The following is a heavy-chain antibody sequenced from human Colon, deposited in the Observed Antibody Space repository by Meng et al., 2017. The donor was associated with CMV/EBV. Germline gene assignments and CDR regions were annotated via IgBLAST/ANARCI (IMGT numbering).Heavy chain of an antibody. Sequence: GGSLRLSCVASGLTVSSTYMNWVRQAPGKGLDWISYITNSGITTYYADSVRDRFTISRDNAKNSLYLQMNSLRADDTAVYYCARGGEMNHDYWGQGTLVTVSS. CDR2: ITNSGITT. CDR3: ARGGEMNHDY. V-gene: IGHV3-11*01. CDR1: GLTVSSTY. J-gene: IGHJ4*02. D-gene: IGHD1-14*01.